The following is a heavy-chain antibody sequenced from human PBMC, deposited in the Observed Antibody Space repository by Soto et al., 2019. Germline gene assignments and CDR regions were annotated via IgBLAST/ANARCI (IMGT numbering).Heavy chain of an antibody. Sequence: SETLSLTCTVSGGSISSGDYYLRWIRQPPGKGLEWIGYIYYSGSTYYNPSLKSRVTISVDTSKNQFSLKLSSVTAADTAVYYCASQTAMVRRGGFDYWGQGTLVTVSS. J-gene: IGHJ4*02. D-gene: IGHD5-18*01. V-gene: IGHV4-30-4*01. CDR3: ASQTAMVRRGGFDY. CDR2: IYYSGST. CDR1: GGSISSGDYY.